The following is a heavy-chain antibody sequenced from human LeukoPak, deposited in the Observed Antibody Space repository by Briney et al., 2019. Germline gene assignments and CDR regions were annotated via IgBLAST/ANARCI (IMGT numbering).Heavy chain of an antibody. CDR3: ARADGYNPIYYYYGMDV. D-gene: IGHD5-24*01. J-gene: IGHJ6*02. CDR1: GFSFSDHY. Sequence: PGGSLRLSCAASGFSFSDHYMSWIRQAPGKGLEWVSYISSSGGNIYYADSVKGRFTISRDNAKYSLYLQMNSLRAEDTAVYYCARADGYNPIYYYYGMDVWGQGTTVTVSS. V-gene: IGHV3-11*01. CDR2: ISSSGGNI.